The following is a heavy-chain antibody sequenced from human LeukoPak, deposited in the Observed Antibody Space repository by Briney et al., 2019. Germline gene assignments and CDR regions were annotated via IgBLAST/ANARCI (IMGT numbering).Heavy chain of an antibody. V-gene: IGHV1-2*02. J-gene: IGHJ4*02. CDR2: INPNSGDT. CDR3: ASISEVWSGYYTVHHDY. Sequence: GASVKVSCKTSGYTFTDYYMHWVRQAPGQGLEWMGRINPNSGDTNHAQKFLGRVTMTRDTSISTAYMELSSLTSDDTAVYYCASISEVWSGYYTVHHDYWGQGTLVTVSS. CDR1: GYTFTDYY. D-gene: IGHD3-3*01.